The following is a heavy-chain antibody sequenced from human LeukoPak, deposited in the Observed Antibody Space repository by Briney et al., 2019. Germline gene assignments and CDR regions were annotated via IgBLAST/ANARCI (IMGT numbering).Heavy chain of an antibody. Sequence: GGSLRLSCAASGFTVSSNYMSGVRQAPGKGLEWVSVIYSGGSTYYADSVKGRFTISRDNSKNTLYLQMNSLRAEDTAVYYCASCLGYCSGGDGMDVWGQGTTVTVSS. CDR1: GFTVSSNY. D-gene: IGHD2-15*01. CDR2: IYSGGST. J-gene: IGHJ6*02. V-gene: IGHV3-53*01. CDR3: ASCLGYCSGGDGMDV.